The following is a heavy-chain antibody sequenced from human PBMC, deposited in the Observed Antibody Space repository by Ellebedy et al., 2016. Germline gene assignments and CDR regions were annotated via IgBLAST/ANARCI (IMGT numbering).Heavy chain of an antibody. CDR1: GYTFTGYY. D-gene: IGHD3-16*02. V-gene: IGHV1-2*02. Sequence: ASVKVSXXASGYTFTGYYMHWVRQAPGQGLEWMGWINPNSGGTNYAQKFQGRVTMTRGTSISTAYMELSRLRSDDTAVYYCARGRTLRLGELSLGYWGQGTLVTVSS. CDR3: ARGRTLRLGELSLGY. J-gene: IGHJ4*02. CDR2: INPNSGGT.